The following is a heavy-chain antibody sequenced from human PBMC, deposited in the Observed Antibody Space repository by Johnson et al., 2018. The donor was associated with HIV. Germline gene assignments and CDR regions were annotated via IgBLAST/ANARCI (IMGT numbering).Heavy chain of an antibody. J-gene: IGHJ3*02. D-gene: IGHD3-3*01. Sequence: VQLVESGGGVVQPGRSLRLSCAASGFTFSSYVMHWVRQAPGKGLEWVGFIRSIDYGGTTEYAASVKDRFTISRNDSKTIAYLQMRNLKIEDTAVYYCARVPRKGFRPDAFDIWGQGTVVTVSS. CDR2: IRSIDYGGTT. CDR1: GFTFSSYV. CDR3: ARVPRKGFRPDAFDI. V-gene: IGHV3-49*04.